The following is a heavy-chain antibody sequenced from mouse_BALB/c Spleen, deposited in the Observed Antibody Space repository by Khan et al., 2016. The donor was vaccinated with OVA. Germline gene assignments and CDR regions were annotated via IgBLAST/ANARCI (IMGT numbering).Heavy chain of an antibody. D-gene: IGHD2-1*01. CDR2: IYPGSGST. CDR1: GYTFTDYI. J-gene: IGHJ3*01. Sequence: QVQLQQSGPELVKPGASVTMSCKASGYTFTDYIMSWVKQRTGQGLEWIGEIYPGSGSTYYNEKFKGRATLTADTSSNTAYMHLSSLTSEDSAVYFCARSPYGNSFAYWGQGTLVTVSA. CDR3: ARSPYGNSFAY. V-gene: IGHV1-77*01.